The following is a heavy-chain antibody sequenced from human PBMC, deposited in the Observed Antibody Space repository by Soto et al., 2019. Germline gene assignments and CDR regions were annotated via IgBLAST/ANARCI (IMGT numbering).Heavy chain of an antibody. J-gene: IGHJ4*02. Sequence: EVQLVESGGGLVQPGGSLRLSCAASGCTFSRSWMHWVRQAPGKGLVWVSRMNSDGSTTNYADSVKGRFTISRDNAKNTLYLQRNSLRAEDTAVYYCARGPSGWYGYDYWGKGPLVTVSS. CDR3: ARGPSGWYGYDY. D-gene: IGHD6-19*01. CDR1: GCTFSRSW. V-gene: IGHV3-74*01. CDR2: MNSDGSTT.